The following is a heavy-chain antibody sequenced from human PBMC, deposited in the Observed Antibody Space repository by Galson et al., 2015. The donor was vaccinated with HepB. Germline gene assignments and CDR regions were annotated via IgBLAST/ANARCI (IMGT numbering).Heavy chain of an antibody. CDR3: ARWVSSGWYCFGS. CDR1: GGTFSSVA. V-gene: IGHV1-69*13. D-gene: IGHD6-19*01. J-gene: IGHJ4*02. Sequence: SVKVSCKASGGTFSSVAFSWVRQAPGQGLEWMGGIIPLYGTTNYAQKFQGRLTITADESTTTGYMELSSLRSEDTAIYYCARWVSSGWYCFGSWGQVTLVTASA. CDR2: IIPLYGTT.